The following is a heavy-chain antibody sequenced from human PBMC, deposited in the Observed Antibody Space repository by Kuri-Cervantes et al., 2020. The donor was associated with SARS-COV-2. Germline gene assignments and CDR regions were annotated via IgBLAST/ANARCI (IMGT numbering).Heavy chain of an antibody. CDR2: IKQDGSEK. CDR3: AKAAQQLQDYYYYMDV. D-gene: IGHD6-13*01. CDR1: GFTFSSYW. Sequence: GESLKISCAASGFTFSSYWMSWVRQAPGKGLEWVANIKQDGSEKYYVDSVKGRFTISRDNSRNTVSLQMNNVRAEDTAVYYCAKAAQQLQDYYYYMDVWGKGTTVTVSS. V-gene: IGHV3-7*03. J-gene: IGHJ6*03.